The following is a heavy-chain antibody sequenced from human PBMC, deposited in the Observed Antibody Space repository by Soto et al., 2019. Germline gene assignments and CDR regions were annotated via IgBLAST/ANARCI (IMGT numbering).Heavy chain of an antibody. CDR2: IYYSGST. J-gene: IGHJ4*02. CDR1: GGSISSYY. D-gene: IGHD5-18*01. V-gene: IGHV4-59*08. CDR3: ARRYGSCFDY. Sequence: QVQLQESGPGLVKPSETLSLTCTVSGGSISSYYWSWIRQPPGKGLEWIGYIYYSGSTNYNPSLTSRFTISGATPKNQFSLELSSVTAADAAVFYCARRYGSCFDYWGQGTLVTVSS.